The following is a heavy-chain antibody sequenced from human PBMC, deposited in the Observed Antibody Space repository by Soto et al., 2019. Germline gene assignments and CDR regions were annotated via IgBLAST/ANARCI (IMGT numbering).Heavy chain of an antibody. CDR3: ARDTVVAATLYYYYYGMDV. CDR1: GYTFTGYY. V-gene: IGHV1-2*04. Sequence: QVQLVQSGAEVKKPGASVKVSCKASGYTFTGYYMHWVRQAPGQGLEWMGWINPNSGGTNYAQKFQGWVTMTRDTSISTAYMELSRLRSDDTAVYYCARDTVVAATLYYYYYGMDVWGQVTTVTVSS. D-gene: IGHD2-15*01. J-gene: IGHJ6*02. CDR2: INPNSGGT.